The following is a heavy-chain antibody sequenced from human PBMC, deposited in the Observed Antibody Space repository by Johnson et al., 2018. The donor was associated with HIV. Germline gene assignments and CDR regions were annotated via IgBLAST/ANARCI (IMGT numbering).Heavy chain of an antibody. Sequence: QVQLVESGGGLVQPGGSLRLSCAASGFTFSSYGMHWVRQAPGKGLEWVAFIRYDGSNKYYVDSVKGRFTISRDNAKNSLYLQMNSLRAEDTAVYYCATGYYNFWGAYSHDAFDLWGQGTMVAVSS. V-gene: IGHV3-30*02. CDR1: GFTFSSYG. J-gene: IGHJ3*01. D-gene: IGHD3-3*01. CDR3: ATGYYNFWGAYSHDAFDL. CDR2: IRYDGSNK.